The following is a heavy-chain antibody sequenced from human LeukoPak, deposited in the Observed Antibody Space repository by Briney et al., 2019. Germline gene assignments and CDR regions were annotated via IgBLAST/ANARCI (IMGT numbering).Heavy chain of an antibody. V-gene: IGHV4-30-4*08. CDR2: IYYSGST. CDR3: ARVIIENAFDS. Sequence: SETLSLTCTVSGGSISSGGYYWSWIRQPPGKGLEWIGYIYYSGSTYYNPSLRRLVTISVDTSKSQCSLKLSSVTAADTAVYYCARVIIENAFDSWGQGTMVTVSS. D-gene: IGHD3-10*01. J-gene: IGHJ3*02. CDR1: GGSISSGGYY.